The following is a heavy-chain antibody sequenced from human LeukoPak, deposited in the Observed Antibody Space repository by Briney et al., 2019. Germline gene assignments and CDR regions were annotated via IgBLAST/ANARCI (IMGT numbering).Heavy chain of an antibody. J-gene: IGHJ4*02. D-gene: IGHD3-3*01. CDR2: ISGVGDRT. V-gene: IGHV3-23*01. CDR1: GFTFSRYA. Sequence: PGGSLRLSCAASGFTFSRYAMTWVRQAPGKGLEWVSTISGVGDRTYFADSVKGRFTVSRDNSKSTLYPQMNRLRAEDTAVYYCAKGFGDTTFGVVTANDYWGQGILVIVSS. CDR3: AKGFGDTTFGVVTANDY.